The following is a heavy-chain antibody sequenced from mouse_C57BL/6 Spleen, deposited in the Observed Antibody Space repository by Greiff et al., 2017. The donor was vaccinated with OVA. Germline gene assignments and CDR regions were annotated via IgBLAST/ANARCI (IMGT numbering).Heavy chain of an antibody. CDR2: IYPSDSET. D-gene: IGHD2-1*01. J-gene: IGHJ1*03. CDR3: ARNYGNDWYFDV. V-gene: IGHV1-61*01. Sequence: QVQLKQPGAELVRPGSSVKLSCKASGYTFTSYWMDWVKQRPGQGLEWIGNIYPSDSETHYNQKFKDKATLTVDKSSSTAYMQLSSLTSEDSAVYYCARNYGNDWYFDVWGTGTTVTVSS. CDR1: GYTFTSYW.